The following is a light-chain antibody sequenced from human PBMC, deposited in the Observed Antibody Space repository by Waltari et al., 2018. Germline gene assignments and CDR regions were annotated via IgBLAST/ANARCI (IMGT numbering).Light chain of an antibody. Sequence: DIQMTQSPSSLSASVGDRVTIPCQASQAITNYLNWYQQKPGQAPNLLISDASNLEVGVPSRFSVSGSGTHFTFTINSLQPEDIASYYCQQFDTLPLTFGGGTKVEIK. CDR1: QAITNY. CDR2: DAS. CDR3: QQFDTLPLT. J-gene: IGKJ4*01. V-gene: IGKV1-33*01.